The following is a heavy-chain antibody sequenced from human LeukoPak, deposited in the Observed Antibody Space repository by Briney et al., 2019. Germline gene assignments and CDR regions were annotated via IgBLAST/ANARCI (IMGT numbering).Heavy chain of an antibody. V-gene: IGHV3-9*01. D-gene: IGHD6-13*01. Sequence: GGSLRLSCAASGFTFDDYAMHWVRQAPGKGLEWVSGISWNSGSIGYADSVKGRFTISRDNAKNSLYLQMNSLRAEDTALYYCAKGPGAYSSSWYDYWGQGTLVTVSS. CDR2: ISWNSGSI. CDR3: AKGPGAYSSSWYDY. CDR1: GFTFDDYA. J-gene: IGHJ4*02.